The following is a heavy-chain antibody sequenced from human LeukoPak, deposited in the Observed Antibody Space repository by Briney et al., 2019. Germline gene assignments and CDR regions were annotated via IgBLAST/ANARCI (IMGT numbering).Heavy chain of an antibody. V-gene: IGHV1-24*01. J-gene: IGHJ5*02. CDR2: FDPEDGET. D-gene: IGHD3-10*01. CDR1: GYTLTELS. Sequence: ASVTVSSKVSGYTLTELSMHWVRQAPGKGLEWMGGFDPEDGETIYAQKFQGRVTMTEDTSTDTAYMELSSLRSEDTAVYYCATDYRSGSYFWFDPWGQGTLVTVSS. CDR3: ATDYRSGSYFWFDP.